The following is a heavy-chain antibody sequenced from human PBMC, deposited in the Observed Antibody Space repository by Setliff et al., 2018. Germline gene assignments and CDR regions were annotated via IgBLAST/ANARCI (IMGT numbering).Heavy chain of an antibody. CDR3: ARHPYYYGSGTYLDNNNRWFDP. V-gene: IGHV5-51*01. J-gene: IGHJ5*02. CDR2: IYPGDSDT. Sequence: GESLKISCKGSGYSFTSYWIGWVRQMPGKGLEWMGIIYPGDSDTRYSPSFQGPVTIPADKSISTAYLQWSSLKASDTAIYYCARHPYYYGSGTYLDNNNRWFDPWGQGTLVTVSS. CDR1: GYSFTSYW. D-gene: IGHD3-10*01.